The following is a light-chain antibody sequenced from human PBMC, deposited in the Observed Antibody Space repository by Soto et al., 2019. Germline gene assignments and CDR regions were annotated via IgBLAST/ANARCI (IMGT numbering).Light chain of an antibody. CDR2: RNN. CDR1: SSNIGSNY. J-gene: IGLJ3*02. Sequence: QSVLTQPPSASGTPGQRVIISCSGSSSNIGSNYVNWYQQFPGTAPKLLFYRNNQRPSGVPDRFSDSKSGTSASLAISGLRSEDEADYYCAAWDDSLSGPVFGGGTKLTVL. CDR3: AAWDDSLSGPV. V-gene: IGLV1-47*01.